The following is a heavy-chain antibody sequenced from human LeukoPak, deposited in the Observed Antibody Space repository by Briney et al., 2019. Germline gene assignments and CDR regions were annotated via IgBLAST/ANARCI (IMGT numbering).Heavy chain of an antibody. Sequence: SETLSLTCTVSGGSISSYYWSWIRQPPGKGLEWIGYIYYSGSTNYNPSLKSRVTISVDTSKNQVSLRLSSVTAADTAVYYCARHGTISSESYFDYWGQGALVTVSS. CDR3: ARHGTISSESYFDY. V-gene: IGHV4-59*08. CDR1: GGSISSYY. CDR2: IYYSGST. J-gene: IGHJ4*02. D-gene: IGHD1-14*01.